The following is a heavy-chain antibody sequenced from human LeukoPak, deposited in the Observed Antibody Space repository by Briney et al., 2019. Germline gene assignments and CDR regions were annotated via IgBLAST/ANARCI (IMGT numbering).Heavy chain of an antibody. CDR3: ARDSPTYYFDY. J-gene: IGHJ4*02. V-gene: IGHV4-59*12. CDR2: IHYSGST. Sequence: PSETLSLTCIVSGGSISSYYWSWIRQPPGKGLEWIGYIHYSGSTNYNPSLRSRVTISLDTSKNQFSLNLNSVSAADTAVYYCARDSPTYYFDYWGQGTLVTVSS. CDR1: GGSISSYY.